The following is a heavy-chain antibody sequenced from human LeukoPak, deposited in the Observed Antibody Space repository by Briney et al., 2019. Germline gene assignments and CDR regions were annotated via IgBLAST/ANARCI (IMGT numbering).Heavy chain of an antibody. V-gene: IGHV4-34*01. Sequence: SETLSLTCAVYGGSFSGYYWSWIRQPPGKGLEWIGEINHSGSTNYNPSLKSRVTISVDTSKNQFSLKLSSVTAADTAVYYCARGFRRENAGVVTIQTAENWFDPWGQGTRVTVSS. CDR1: GGSFSGYY. CDR3: ARGFRRENAGVVTIQTAENWFDP. D-gene: IGHD2-21*02. J-gene: IGHJ5*02. CDR2: INHSGST.